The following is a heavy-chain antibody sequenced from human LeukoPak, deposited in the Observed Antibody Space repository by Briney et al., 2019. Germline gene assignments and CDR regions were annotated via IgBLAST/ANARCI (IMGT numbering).Heavy chain of an antibody. CDR1: GGSISSSSYY. Sequence: PETLSLTCTVSGGSISSSSYYWGWIRQPPGKGLEWTATIYYSGSTYYNPSLKSRVTISVDTSKNQFSLKLSSVTAADTAVYYCARLLRPYSYDSSGYFTTSFDFWGQGTMVTVSS. CDR3: ARLLRPYSYDSSGYFTTSFDF. J-gene: IGHJ3*01. CDR2: IYYSGST. D-gene: IGHD3-22*01. V-gene: IGHV4-39*01.